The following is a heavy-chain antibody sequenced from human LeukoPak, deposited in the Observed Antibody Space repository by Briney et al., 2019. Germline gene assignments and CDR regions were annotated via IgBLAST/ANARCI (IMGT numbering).Heavy chain of an antibody. V-gene: IGHV3-30*18. CDR3: AKDDAGLPDY. D-gene: IGHD2-15*01. CDR1: GFTFSSYG. J-gene: IGHJ4*02. CDR2: ISYDGSKV. Sequence: YPGGSLRLSCAASGFTFSSYGMHWVRQAPGKGLEWVAAISYDGSKVFYGDFVKGRFTISRDDSRDTVYLQMNNLRVEDRAVYYCAKDDAGLPDYWGQGTLVTVSS.